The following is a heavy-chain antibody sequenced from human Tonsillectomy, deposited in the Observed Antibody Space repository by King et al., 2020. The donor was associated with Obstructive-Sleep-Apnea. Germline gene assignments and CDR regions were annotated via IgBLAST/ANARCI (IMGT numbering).Heavy chain of an antibody. CDR2: IRSDGSNK. Sequence: HVQLVESGGGVVQPGGSLRLSCAASGFTFSTYGMHWVRQAPGKGLEWVAFIRSDGSNKYYADSVKGRFTISRDNSKNTLYLQMNSLRTEDTAVYYCAKDPQSLWFGELLMGANWFDPWAREPWSPSPQ. D-gene: IGHD3-10*01. V-gene: IGHV3-30*02. CDR3: AKDPQSLWFGELLMGANWFDP. J-gene: IGHJ5*02. CDR1: GFTFSTYG.